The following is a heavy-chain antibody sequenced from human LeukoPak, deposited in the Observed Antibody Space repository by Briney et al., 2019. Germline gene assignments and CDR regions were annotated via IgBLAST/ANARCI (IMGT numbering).Heavy chain of an antibody. V-gene: IGHV1-24*01. CDR2: FDPEDGGT. D-gene: IGHD1-26*01. J-gene: IGHJ4*02. CDR3: ATSGRRAGAYYFDH. Sequence: ASVKVSCKVSGYTLTELPMHWVRQAPGKGLEWMGGFDPEDGGTIYAQKFQGRVTMTEDTSTDTAYMELSSLRSEDTAVYYCATSGRRAGAYYFDHWDQGTLVTVSS. CDR1: GYTLTELP.